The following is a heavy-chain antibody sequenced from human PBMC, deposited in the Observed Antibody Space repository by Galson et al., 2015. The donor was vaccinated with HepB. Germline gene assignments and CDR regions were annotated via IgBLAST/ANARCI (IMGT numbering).Heavy chain of an antibody. D-gene: IGHD3-10*01. CDR2: IHPYNGGI. Sequence: SSQASGYTFTTYGISWVRQAPGQGLEWVGWIHPYNGGITFAQKLQDRVTMTTDTSTSTAYMELRSLRSDDTAVYYCARGPWFGELTKILVCQHWGQGTLVTVSS. CDR1: GYTFTTYG. V-gene: IGHV1-18*04. J-gene: IGHJ1*01. CDR3: ARGPWFGELTKILVCQH.